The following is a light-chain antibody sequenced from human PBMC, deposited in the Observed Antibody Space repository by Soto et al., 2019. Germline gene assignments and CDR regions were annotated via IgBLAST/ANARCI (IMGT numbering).Light chain of an antibody. V-gene: IGKV3-20*01. J-gene: IGKJ1*01. CDR1: QTISINY. CDR2: GAS. CDR3: QQYNTSPRT. Sequence: EVVLTQSPGTLSLSPGERATLSCRASQTISINYLAWYQQKPGQAPRLLMSGASNRATGIPDRFSGSGSGTDFTLTINRLEPEDFAMYFCQQYNTSPRTVGQGTKVEVK.